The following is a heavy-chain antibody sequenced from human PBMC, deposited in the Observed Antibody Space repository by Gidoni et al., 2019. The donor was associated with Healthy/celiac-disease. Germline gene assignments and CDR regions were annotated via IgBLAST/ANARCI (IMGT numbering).Heavy chain of an antibody. D-gene: IGHD3-9*01. V-gene: IGHV3-48*04. CDR3: ARDGYDILTGYYPTSYYFDY. J-gene: IGHJ4*02. CDR2: ISSSSRTR. CDR1: GFTFRSYN. Sequence: EVQLVEYGGGLVQPGGSRRLDCSASGFTFRSYNIEWVRQDPGKGREGVSYISSSSRTRYYSESVKCRFTISRDNAKNSLYLQMNSLRAEDTAVYYCARDGYDILTGYYPTSYYFDYWGQGTLVTVSS.